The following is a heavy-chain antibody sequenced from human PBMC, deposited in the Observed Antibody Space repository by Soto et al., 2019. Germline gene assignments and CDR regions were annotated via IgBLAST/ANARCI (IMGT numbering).Heavy chain of an antibody. CDR1: GGSINSDDSF. D-gene: IGHD1-26*01. V-gene: IGHV4-39*01. CDR3: ARQLPVGATSWFDP. Sequence: SETLSLTCSVSGGSINSDDSFWGWVRQSPGKGLVWIGSLYYGGSTFYNPSLKSRVTISLDTSKNQFSLRLTSVTAADTAICYCARQLPVGATSWFDPWGQGTLVTVSS. J-gene: IGHJ5*02. CDR2: LYYGGST.